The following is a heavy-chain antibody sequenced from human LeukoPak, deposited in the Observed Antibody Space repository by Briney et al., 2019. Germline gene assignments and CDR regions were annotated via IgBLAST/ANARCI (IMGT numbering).Heavy chain of an antibody. D-gene: IGHD2-15*01. CDR1: GGSISSYY. Sequence: SETLSLTCTVSGGSISSYYWSWIRQPPGKGLEWIGYIYYSGSTNYNPSLKSRVTISVDTSKNQFSLKLSSVTAADTAVYYCARDGGQYCSGGSCYAGGWFDPWGQGTLVTVSS. CDR3: ARDGGQYCSGGSCYAGGWFDP. CDR2: IYYSGST. J-gene: IGHJ5*02. V-gene: IGHV4-59*12.